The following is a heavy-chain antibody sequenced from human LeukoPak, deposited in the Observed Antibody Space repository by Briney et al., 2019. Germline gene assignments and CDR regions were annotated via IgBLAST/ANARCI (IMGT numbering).Heavy chain of an antibody. D-gene: IGHD1-14*01. Sequence: SETLSLTCTVSGGSISSYYWSWIRQPPGKGLEWIGYIYYSGSTNYNPSLKSRVTISVDTSKNQFSLKLSSVTAADTAVYYCARDGGTLAPNDIYFDFWGQGTLVTVSS. J-gene: IGHJ4*02. V-gene: IGHV4-59*01. CDR3: ARDGGTLAPNDIYFDF. CDR2: IYYSGST. CDR1: GGSISSYY.